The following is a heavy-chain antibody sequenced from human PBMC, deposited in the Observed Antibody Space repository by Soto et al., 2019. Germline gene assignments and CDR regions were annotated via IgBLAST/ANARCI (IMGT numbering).Heavy chain of an antibody. J-gene: IGHJ5*02. CDR3: ARDRGWYGNWFDP. D-gene: IGHD6-19*01. CDR1: GGSISSGGYY. Sequence: QVQLQESGPGLVTPSQTLSLTCTVSGGSISSGGYYWSWIRQHPGKGLEWIGYIYYSGSTYYNPSLKSRVTISVDTSKNQFSLKLSSVTAADTAVYYCARDRGWYGNWFDPSGQGTLVTVSS. V-gene: IGHV4-31*03. CDR2: IYYSGST.